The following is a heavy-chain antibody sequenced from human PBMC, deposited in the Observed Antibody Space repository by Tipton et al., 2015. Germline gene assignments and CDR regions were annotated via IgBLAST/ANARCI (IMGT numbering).Heavy chain of an antibody. J-gene: IGHJ4*02. CDR1: SDSISKYY. CDR2: IQYSGST. CDR3: ARARVRHGGLFDS. D-gene: IGHD4-23*01. Sequence: TLSLTCSVSSDSISKYYWSWIRQPPGKELEWIGYIQYSGSTNYNPSLKSRVTISVDTPKTQFSLKMSSVTASDTAVYYCARARVRHGGLFDSWGQGILVTVSS. V-gene: IGHV4-59*01.